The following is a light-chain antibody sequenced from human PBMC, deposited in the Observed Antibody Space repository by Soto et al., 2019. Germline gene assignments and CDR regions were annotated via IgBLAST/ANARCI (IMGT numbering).Light chain of an antibody. CDR3: CSYAGDTTYV. CDR2: EAS. Sequence: QSVLTQPASVSGSPGQSITISCTVTGSDVRTYNLVSWYQQHPGKVPKLIIYEASKRPSGVSNRFSGSQPGNTASLTVSGLQAEDEADYYCCSYAGDTTYVLGSAKKVTV. CDR1: GSDVRTYNL. J-gene: IGLJ1*01. V-gene: IGLV2-23*01.